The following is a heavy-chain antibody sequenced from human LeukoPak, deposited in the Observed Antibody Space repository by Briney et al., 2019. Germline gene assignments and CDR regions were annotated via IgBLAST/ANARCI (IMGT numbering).Heavy chain of an antibody. CDR1: GFIFSTYT. CDR2: ISSSSSYI. Sequence: PGGSLRLTCAASGFIFSTYTMNWVRQAPGQGLEWVSSISSSSSYIYYADSVKSRFTISRDNVKNSLYLQMNSLRADDTAVYYCARGLGGGRFDFWGQGTLVTVSS. V-gene: IGHV3-21*01. D-gene: IGHD3-16*01. CDR3: ARGLGGGRFDF. J-gene: IGHJ4*02.